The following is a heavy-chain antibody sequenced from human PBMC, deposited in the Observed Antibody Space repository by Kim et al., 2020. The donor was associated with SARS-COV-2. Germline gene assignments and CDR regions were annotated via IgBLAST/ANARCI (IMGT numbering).Heavy chain of an antibody. J-gene: IGHJ4*02. D-gene: IGHD6-13*01. V-gene: IGHV3-21*01. CDR3: ARVGSWYADY. Sequence: GGSLRLSCAASGFTFSSYSMNWVRQAPGKGLEWVSFISSSSSYIYYADSVKGRFTISRDNAKNSLYLQMKSLRAEDTAVYYCARVGSWYADYWGQGTLVTVSS. CDR2: ISSSSSYI. CDR1: GFTFSSYS.